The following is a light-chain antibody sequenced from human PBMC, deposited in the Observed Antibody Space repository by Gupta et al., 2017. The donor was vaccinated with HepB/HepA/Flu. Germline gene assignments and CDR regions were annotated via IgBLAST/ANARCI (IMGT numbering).Light chain of an antibody. CDR2: GNS. V-gene: IGLV1-40*01. CDR1: SSNIGAGYD. J-gene: IGLJ2*01. Sequence: QSVLTQPPSVSGAPGQRVTISCTGSSSNIGAGYDVHWYQKLPGTAPKLLIYGNSNRPSGVPDRFSGSKSGTSASLAITGLQAEDEADYYCQSYDSSLEGVFGGGTKLTVL. CDR3: QSYDSSLEGV.